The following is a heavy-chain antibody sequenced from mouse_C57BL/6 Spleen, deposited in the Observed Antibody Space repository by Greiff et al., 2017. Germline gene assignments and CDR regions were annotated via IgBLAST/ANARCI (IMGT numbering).Heavy chain of an antibody. V-gene: IGHV5-4*03. Sequence: EVKLVESGGGLVKPGGSLKLSCAASGFTFSSYAMSWVRQTPEKRLEWVATISDGGSYTYYPDNVKGRFTISRDNAKNNLYLQMGHLKSEDTAMYYCARRYYDYADYFDYWGQGTTLTVSS. CDR2: ISDGGSYT. CDR1: GFTFSSYA. J-gene: IGHJ2*01. D-gene: IGHD2-4*01. CDR3: ARRYYDYADYFDY.